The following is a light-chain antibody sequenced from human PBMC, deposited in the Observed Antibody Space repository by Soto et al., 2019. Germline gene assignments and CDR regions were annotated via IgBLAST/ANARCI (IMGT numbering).Light chain of an antibody. CDR2: DAS. V-gene: IGKV3-11*01. Sequence: EIVLTQSPATLSLSPGERATLSCRASQSVSSYLAWYQQKPGQAPRLLIYDASNRATGIPARFSGSGSGTDFTLTFSSLEPEDFAVYYCLHYNDWPRWTFGQGTKVDIK. J-gene: IGKJ1*01. CDR1: QSVSSY. CDR3: LHYNDWPRWT.